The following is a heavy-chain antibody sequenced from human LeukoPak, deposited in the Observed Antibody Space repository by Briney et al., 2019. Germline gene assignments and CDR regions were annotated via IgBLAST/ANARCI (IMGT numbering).Heavy chain of an antibody. CDR3: AKGRVRGVINYGYDS. Sequence: GGSLRLSCAASGFTVSSNYMSWVRQAPGKGLEWVSVIYSCGSTYYADSVKGRFTISRDNSKNTLYLQMNSLRAEDTAVYYCAKGRVRGVINYGYDSWGQGTLVTVSS. V-gene: IGHV3-66*01. CDR2: IYSCGST. CDR1: GFTVSSNY. D-gene: IGHD3-10*01. J-gene: IGHJ4*02.